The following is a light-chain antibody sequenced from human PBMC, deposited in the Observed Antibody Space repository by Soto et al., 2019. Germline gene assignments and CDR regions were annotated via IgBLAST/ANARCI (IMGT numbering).Light chain of an antibody. CDR1: SSDVGGYDY. V-gene: IGLV2-11*01. J-gene: IGLJ2*01. CDR3: CSYAGSQTLI. Sequence: SALTQPRSVSGSPGQSVTISCAGTSSDVGGYDYVSWYQQHPDKVPKILIFDVTKRPSGVPARFTGSKSGNTASLTISGLQADDEADYYCCSYAGSQTLIFGGGTKGTVL. CDR2: DVT.